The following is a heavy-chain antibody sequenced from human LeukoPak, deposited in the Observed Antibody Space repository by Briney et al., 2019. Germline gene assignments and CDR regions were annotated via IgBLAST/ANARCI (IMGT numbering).Heavy chain of an antibody. V-gene: IGHV4-61*01. J-gene: IGHJ4*02. CDR1: GYSISSGYY. CDR3: ARYIAARPFDY. Sequence: PSETLSLTCTVSGYSISSGYYWSWIRQPPGKGLEWIGYIYYSGSTNYNPSLKSRVTISVDTSKNQFSLKLSSVTAADTAVYYCARYIAARPFDYWGQGTLVTVSS. D-gene: IGHD6-6*01. CDR2: IYYSGST.